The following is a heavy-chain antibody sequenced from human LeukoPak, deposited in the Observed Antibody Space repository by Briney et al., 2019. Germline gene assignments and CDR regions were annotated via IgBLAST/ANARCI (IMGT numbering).Heavy chain of an antibody. CDR3: ARHDGSGHPFDY. CDR1: GGSISSSSYS. D-gene: IGHD6-19*01. CDR2: IYYSGST. J-gene: IGHJ4*02. V-gene: IGHV4-39*01. Sequence: SETLSLTCTVSGGSISSSSYSWGWIRQPPGKGLEWIGSIYYSGSTYYNPSLKSRVTISVDTSKNQFSLKLSSVTAADTAVYYCARHDGSGHPFDYWGQGTLVTVSS.